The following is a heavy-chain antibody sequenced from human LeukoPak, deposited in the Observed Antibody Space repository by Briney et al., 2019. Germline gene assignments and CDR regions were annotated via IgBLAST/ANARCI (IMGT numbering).Heavy chain of an antibody. D-gene: IGHD5-12*01. CDR3: ARGPFGYARDY. Sequence: GASVKVSCKASGYTFTSYGISWVRQAPGQGLEWMGRINPNSGGTNYAQKFQGRVTMTRDTSISTAYMELSRLRSDDTAVYYCARGPFGYARDYWGQGTLVTVSS. J-gene: IGHJ4*02. CDR1: GYTFTSYG. CDR2: INPNSGGT. V-gene: IGHV1-2*06.